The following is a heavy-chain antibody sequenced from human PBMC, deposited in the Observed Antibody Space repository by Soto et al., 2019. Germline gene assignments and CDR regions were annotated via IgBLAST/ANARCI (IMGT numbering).Heavy chain of an antibody. CDR2: IYYSGYT. D-gene: IGHD6-13*01. Sequence: PSETLSLTCTVSGGSISSGDYYWSWIRQPPGKGLEWIGYIYYSGYTYYNPSLNSRVTMSMDTSKNQFSLKLSSVTAADTAVYYCARDSGVAAGTDYWGQGTLVTVSS. CDR3: ARDSGVAAGTDY. J-gene: IGHJ4*02. V-gene: IGHV4-30-4*01. CDR1: GGSISSGDYY.